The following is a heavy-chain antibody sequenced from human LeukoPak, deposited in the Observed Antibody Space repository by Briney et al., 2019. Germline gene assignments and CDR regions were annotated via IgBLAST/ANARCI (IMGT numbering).Heavy chain of an antibody. Sequence: GGSLRLSCAVSGFTFSGYSMIWVRQAPGKGLEWVSEINRGGVNTYYPDSVRGRFTVSRDNSKNTLFLQMTSLRTEDTAIYYCARGIDGALDYWGQGTLVTVSS. CDR1: GFTFSGYS. J-gene: IGHJ4*02. CDR2: INRGGVNT. D-gene: IGHD3-10*01. CDR3: ARGIDGALDY. V-gene: IGHV3-23*01.